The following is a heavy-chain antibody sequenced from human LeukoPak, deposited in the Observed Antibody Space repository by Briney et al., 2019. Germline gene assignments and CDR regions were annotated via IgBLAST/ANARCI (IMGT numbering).Heavy chain of an antibody. CDR3: ARCCYGDYDY. CDR2: ISSSGSTI. J-gene: IGHJ4*02. Sequence: GGSLRLSCAASGFTFSSYEMNWVRQAPGKGPEWVSYISSSGSTIYYADSVKGRFTISRDNAKNSLYLQMNSLRAEDTAVYYCARCCYGDYDYWGQGTLVTVSS. D-gene: IGHD4-17*01. V-gene: IGHV3-48*03. CDR1: GFTFSSYE.